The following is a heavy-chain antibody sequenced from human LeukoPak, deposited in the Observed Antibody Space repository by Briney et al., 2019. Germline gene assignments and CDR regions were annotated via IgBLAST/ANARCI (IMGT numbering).Heavy chain of an antibody. D-gene: IGHD6-19*01. CDR2: IYYSGST. Sequence: SETLSLTCTVSGGSIRASNYNWGWIRQPPGKGLEWIGNIYYSGSTYYKPSLKTRVTISVDTSKNQFSLKLTSLTGLSTTVYYCARHASVDGNWPRPLDYWGQGSLVTVSS. J-gene: IGHJ4*02. CDR3: ARHASVDGNWPRPLDY. V-gene: IGHV4-39*01. CDR1: GGSIRASNYN.